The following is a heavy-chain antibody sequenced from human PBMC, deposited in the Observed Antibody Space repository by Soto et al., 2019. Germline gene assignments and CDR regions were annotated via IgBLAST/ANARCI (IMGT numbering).Heavy chain of an antibody. CDR2: ISSSSSTI. CDR1: GFTFSSYS. CDR3: ARDRSSWYGEELDY. D-gene: IGHD6-13*01. V-gene: IGHV3-48*01. J-gene: IGHJ4*02. Sequence: GGSLRLSCAASGFTFSSYSMNWVRQAPGKGLEWVSYISSSSSTIYYADSVKGRFTISRDNAKNSLYLQMNSLRAEDTAVYYCARDRSSWYGEELDYWGQGTLVTVSS.